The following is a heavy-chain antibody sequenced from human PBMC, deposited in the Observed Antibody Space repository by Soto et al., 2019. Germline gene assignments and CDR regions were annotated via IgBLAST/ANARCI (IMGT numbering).Heavy chain of an antibody. CDR1: DGSPSRYY. D-gene: IGHD3-10*01. CDR3: AGGFGRLFDY. V-gene: IGHV4-34*01. Sequence: PSETPSLTCAVHDGSPSRYYWSWIRQPPGKGLEWNGEINHRGSNNYHPSLKSRVTISADTAKNQFSLKLSSVTAADTAVYYCAGGFGRLFDYWGQGSLVTVSS. CDR2: INHRGSN. J-gene: IGHJ4*02.